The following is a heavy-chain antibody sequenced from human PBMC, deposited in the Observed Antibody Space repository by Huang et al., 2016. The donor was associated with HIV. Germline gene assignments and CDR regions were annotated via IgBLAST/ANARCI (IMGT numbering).Heavy chain of an antibody. D-gene: IGHD2-15*01. J-gene: IGHJ4*02. CDR2: ISYDGRSQ. CDR3: AKESRWFSDFDH. V-gene: IGHV3-30*18. Sequence: QVHLVESGGGVVQPGGSLRLSGAASGFKLRGFGRHWVRQAPGKGLEWVAVISYDGRSQFYTDSVKGRFTISRDNSDNTLSLQMKGLRPDDTAVYYCAKESRWFSDFDHWGQGVLVSVSS. CDR1: GFKLRGFG.